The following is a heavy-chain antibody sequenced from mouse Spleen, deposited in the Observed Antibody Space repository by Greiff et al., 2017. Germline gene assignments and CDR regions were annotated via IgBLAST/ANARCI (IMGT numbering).Heavy chain of an antibody. CDR1: GYTFTSYW. D-gene: IGHD1-1*01. CDR3: ARKGTNYDWYFDV. J-gene: IGHJ1*03. CDR2: IHPNSGST. V-gene: IGHV1-64*01. Sequence: QVQLQQPGAELVKPGASVKLSCKASGYTFTSYWMHWVKQRPGQGLEWIGMIHPNSGSTNYNEKFKSKATLTVDKSSSTAYMQLSSLTSEDSAVYYWARKGTNYDWYFDVWGTGTTGTVSS.